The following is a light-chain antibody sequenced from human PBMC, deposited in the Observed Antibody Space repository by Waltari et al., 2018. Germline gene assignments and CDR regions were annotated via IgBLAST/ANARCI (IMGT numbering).Light chain of an antibody. CDR1: SSDVGYYNY. CDR3: CSYAGNYLRV. Sequence: QSALTQPRPVSGSPGQSVTISCTGTSSDVGYYNYVSWYQQHPGKAPKVIIYDVNERPSGVPDRFSGSKSGNTASLTISGLQAEDEADYYCCSYAGNYLRVFGGGTKLTVL. J-gene: IGLJ2*01. CDR2: DVN. V-gene: IGLV2-11*01.